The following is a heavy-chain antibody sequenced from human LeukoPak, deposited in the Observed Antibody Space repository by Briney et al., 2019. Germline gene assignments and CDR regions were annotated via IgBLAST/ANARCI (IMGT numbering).Heavy chain of an antibody. D-gene: IGHD6-13*01. CDR3: ARSSRSWYAPFDY. Sequence: SETLSLTCTVSGGSISSYYWSWIRQPPGKGLEWIGYFYYRGSTNYNPSLKSRVTISLDTSKNQFSLRLRSVTAADTAVYYCARSSRSWYAPFDYWGQGTLVTVSS. CDR2: FYYRGST. CDR1: GGSISSYY. V-gene: IGHV4-59*12. J-gene: IGHJ4*02.